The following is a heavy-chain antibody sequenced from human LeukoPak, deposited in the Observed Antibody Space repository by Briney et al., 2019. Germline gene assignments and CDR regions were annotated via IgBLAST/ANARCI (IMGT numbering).Heavy chain of an antibody. D-gene: IGHD6-19*01. V-gene: IGHV3-7*03. CDR2: IKQDGTEK. J-gene: IGHJ6*04. CDR3: ARLGLAGTASYYGMDV. CDR1: GFTFSTYW. Sequence: GGSLRLSCAASGFTFSTYWMTWVRQAPGRGLEWVANIKQDGTEKSYVDSVKGRFTISRDSAKNSLYLQMNSLTTEDTAVYYCARLGLAGTASYYGMDVWGKGTTVTVSS.